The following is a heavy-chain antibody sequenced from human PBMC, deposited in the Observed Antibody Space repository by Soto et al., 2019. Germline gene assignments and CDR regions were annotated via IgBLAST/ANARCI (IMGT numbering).Heavy chain of an antibody. CDR2: IYYSGST. CDR3: ARRATDIVVVPAAGGMDV. CDR1: GGSISSSSYY. J-gene: IGHJ6*02. V-gene: IGHV4-39*01. D-gene: IGHD2-2*01. Sequence: QLQLQESGPGLVKPSETLSLTCTVSGGSISSSSYYWGWIRQPPGKGLEWIGSIYYSGSTYYNPSIKSRVTISVDTSKNQFSLKLSSVTAADTAVYYCARRATDIVVVPAAGGMDVWGQGTTVTVSS.